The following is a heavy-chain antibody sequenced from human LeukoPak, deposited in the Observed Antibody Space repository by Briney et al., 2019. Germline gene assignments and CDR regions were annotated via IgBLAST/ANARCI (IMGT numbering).Heavy chain of an antibody. CDR1: GGSISSSSYY. J-gene: IGHJ4*02. CDR3: ARRRSSWPFDY. CDR2: IYYSGST. D-gene: IGHD6-13*01. V-gene: IGHV4-39*07. Sequence: MASETLSLTCTVSGGSISSSSYYWGWIRQPPGKGLEWIGSIYYSGSTYYNPSLKSRVTISVDTSKNQFSLKLSSVTAADTAVYYCARRRSSWPFDYWGQGTLVTVSS.